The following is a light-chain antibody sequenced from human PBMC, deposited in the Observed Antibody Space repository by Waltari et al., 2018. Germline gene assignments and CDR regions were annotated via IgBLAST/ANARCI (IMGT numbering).Light chain of an antibody. Sequence: EIVMTQSPATLSVSPGERATISCRASQSVSSNLAWYQQKPGQAPRLRIYGASTRATGIPARFSGSGSGTEFTLTISSLQSEDFAVYYCQQYNNWPPMYTFGQGTKLEIK. V-gene: IGKV3-15*01. J-gene: IGKJ2*01. CDR2: GAS. CDR1: QSVSSN. CDR3: QQYNNWPPMYT.